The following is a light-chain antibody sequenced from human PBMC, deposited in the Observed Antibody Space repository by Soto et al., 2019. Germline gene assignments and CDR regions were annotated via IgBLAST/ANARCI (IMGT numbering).Light chain of an antibody. J-gene: IGKJ1*01. CDR2: TTS. CDR3: QQTNTSPLT. Sequence: DIQMTQSPPSLSASVGDSVTITCRSSQTINNYLNWYQQKPGQAPQLLIHTTSTLQSGAPSRFSGSGSGTDYTLTINSLQPEDFATYYCQQTNTSPLTLGQGTKVDFK. V-gene: IGKV1-39*01. CDR1: QTINNY.